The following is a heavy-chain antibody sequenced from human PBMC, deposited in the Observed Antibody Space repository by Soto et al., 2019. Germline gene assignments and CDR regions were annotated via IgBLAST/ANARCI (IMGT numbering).Heavy chain of an antibody. CDR1: GFTFGSYS. D-gene: IGHD5-18*01. J-gene: IGHJ4*02. V-gene: IGHV3-48*01. CDR2: ISSSSSTI. Sequence: EVQLVESGGGLVQPGGSLRLSCAASGFTFGSYSMNWVRKAPGKGLEWVSYISSSSSTIYYADSVEGRFTISRDNAKNSLDLQMNSLRAEDTAVYYCAKDGGYSYGPYDYWGQGTLVTVSS. CDR3: AKDGGYSYGPYDY.